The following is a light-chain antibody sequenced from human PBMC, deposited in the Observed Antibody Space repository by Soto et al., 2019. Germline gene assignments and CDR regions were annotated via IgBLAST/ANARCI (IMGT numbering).Light chain of an antibody. J-gene: IGLJ2*01. CDR2: GVT. CDR3: SSYAGSDNLL. V-gene: IGLV2-8*01. Sequence: QSALTQPPSASGSPGQSVTISCTGTSSDVGAYNFVSWYQQYTGKAPKLMIYGVTKRPSGVPDRFSGSKSGNTASLTVSGLQADDEADYYCSSYAGSDNLLFGGGTKLTVL. CDR1: SSDVGAYNF.